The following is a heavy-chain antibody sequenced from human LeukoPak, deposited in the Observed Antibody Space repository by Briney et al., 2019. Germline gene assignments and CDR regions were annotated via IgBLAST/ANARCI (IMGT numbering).Heavy chain of an antibody. CDR1: GGSISSYY. CDR3: ARESYEGYFQH. CDR2: IYYSGST. V-gene: IGHV4-59*01. Sequence: SETLSLTCTVSGGSISSYYWSWIRQPPGKGLEWIGYIYYSGSTNYNPSLKSRVTISVDTSKNQFSLKLSSVTAADTAVYYCARESYEGYFQHWGQGTLVTVSS. D-gene: IGHD5-12*01. J-gene: IGHJ1*01.